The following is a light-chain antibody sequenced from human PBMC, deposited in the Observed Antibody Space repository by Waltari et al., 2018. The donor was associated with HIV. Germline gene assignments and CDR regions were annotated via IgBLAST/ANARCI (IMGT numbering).Light chain of an antibody. CDR2: RNN. V-gene: IGLV1-47*01. CDR3: VTWADRSSGPVV. J-gene: IGLJ2*01. CDR1: SSKIGNNY. Sequence: QSVLTQPPSASGTPGPRITISCSGSSSKIGNNYVHWYQHLPGTAPKPLIYRNNQRASGVPDRFSGSKSGTSASLAISGLRSEDEADYYCVTWADRSSGPVVFGGGTKVTVL.